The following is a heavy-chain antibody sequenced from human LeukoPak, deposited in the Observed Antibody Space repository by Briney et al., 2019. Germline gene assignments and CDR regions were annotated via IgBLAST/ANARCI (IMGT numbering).Heavy chain of an antibody. Sequence: SETLSLTCAVYGGSFSGYYWSWIRQPPGKGLEWIGETNHSGSTNYNPSLKSRVTISVDTSKNQFSLKLSSVTAADTAVYYCASKVGTTSDWFDPWGQGTLVTVSS. CDR3: ASKVGTTSDWFDP. CDR1: GGSFSGYY. CDR2: TNHSGST. J-gene: IGHJ5*02. V-gene: IGHV4-34*01. D-gene: IGHD1-26*01.